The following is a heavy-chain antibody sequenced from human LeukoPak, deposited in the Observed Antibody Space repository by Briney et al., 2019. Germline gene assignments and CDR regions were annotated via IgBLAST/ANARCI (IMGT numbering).Heavy chain of an antibody. CDR3: ARQRVGSFRS. CDR2: MSFDGSHQ. V-gene: IGHV3-30*01. J-gene: IGHJ5*02. CDR1: GFTFSHYA. D-gene: IGHD2-8*01. Sequence: PGGSLRLSCAASGFTFSHYAMHWVRQAPGKGLEWVALMSFDGSHQYYADSVKGRFTISRDNSNNTVFLQMNSLRTEDTAVYYCARQRVGSFRSWGQGTLVTVSS.